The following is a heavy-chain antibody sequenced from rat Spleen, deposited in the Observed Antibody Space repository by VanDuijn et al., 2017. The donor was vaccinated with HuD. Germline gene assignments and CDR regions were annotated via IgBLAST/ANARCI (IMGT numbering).Heavy chain of an antibody. D-gene: IGHD1-11*01. CDR1: GFTFSNYD. J-gene: IGHJ2*01. V-gene: IGHV5S13*01. Sequence: EVQLVESGGGLVQPGRSLKLSCAASGFTFSNYDMAWVRHAPTKGLEWVASISTGGGNPYYRDSVKGRFTISRDNAENTVYLQMNSLRLEDTATYYCAMGTEGMGYWGQGVMVTVSS. CDR3: AMGTEGMGY. CDR2: ISTGGGNP.